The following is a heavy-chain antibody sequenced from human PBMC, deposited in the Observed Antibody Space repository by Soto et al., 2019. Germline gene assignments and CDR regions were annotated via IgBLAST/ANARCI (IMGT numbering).Heavy chain of an antibody. CDR2: IYHSGST. J-gene: IGHJ4*02. CDR1: GGSISSGGYS. V-gene: IGHV4-30-2*01. CDR3: ARSHYDSSGYSLDY. D-gene: IGHD3-22*01. Sequence: QLQLQESGSGLVKPSQTLSLTCAVSGGSISSGGYSWSWIRQPPGKGLEWIGYIYHSGSTYYNPSLNSRVTISVDRSKNQFSLKLSSVTAADTAVYYCARSHYDSSGYSLDYWGQGTLVTVSS.